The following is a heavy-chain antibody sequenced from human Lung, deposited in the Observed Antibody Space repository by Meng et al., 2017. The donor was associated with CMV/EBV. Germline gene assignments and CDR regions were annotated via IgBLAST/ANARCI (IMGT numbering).Heavy chain of an antibody. CDR1: GYTFIEYH. J-gene: IGHJ4*02. D-gene: IGHD1-1*01. CDR3: ARAIVKNGKRQFDY. V-gene: IGHV1-2*04. CDR2: ISPYNGDT. Sequence: QVQLAQSGADVEEPGASVKLSYKTSGYTFIEYHIHWVRQAPGQGLEWMGWISPYNGDTIYARDFQGWVTMTRDTSNRTLYMEVSRLRFDDTAVYYCARAIVKNGKRQFDYWGQCTLVTVSS.